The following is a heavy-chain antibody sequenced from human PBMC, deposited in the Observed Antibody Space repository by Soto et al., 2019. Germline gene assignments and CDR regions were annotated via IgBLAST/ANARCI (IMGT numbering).Heavy chain of an antibody. CDR3: ARDPSAEDFQH. J-gene: IGHJ1*01. V-gene: IGHV3-21*01. Sequence: PGGSLRLSCAASGFTFSSYSMNWVRKAPGKGLEWVSSISSSSSYIYYADSVKGRFTISRDNAKNSLYLQMNSLRAEDTAVYYCARDPSAEDFQHWGQGTLVTVSS. CDR2: ISSSSSYI. CDR1: GFTFSSYS.